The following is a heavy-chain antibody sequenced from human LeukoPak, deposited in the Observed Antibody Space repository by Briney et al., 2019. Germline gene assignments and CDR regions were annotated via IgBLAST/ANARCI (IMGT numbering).Heavy chain of an antibody. Sequence: GGSLRLSCAASGFTFSSYAMSWVRQAPGKGLEWVSAISGSGGSTYYADSVKGRFTISRDNSKNTLYLQMNSLRAEDTAVYYCAKVTIFGVVPPLGWYFDLWGRGTLVTVSS. CDR2: ISGSGGST. CDR3: AKVTIFGVVPPLGWYFDL. CDR1: GFTFSSYA. V-gene: IGHV3-23*01. J-gene: IGHJ2*01. D-gene: IGHD3-3*01.